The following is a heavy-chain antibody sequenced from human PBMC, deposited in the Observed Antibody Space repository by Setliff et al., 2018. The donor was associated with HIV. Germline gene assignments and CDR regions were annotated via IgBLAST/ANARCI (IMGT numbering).Heavy chain of an antibody. CDR1: GFTFSSYA. D-gene: IGHD6-13*01. Sequence: PGESLKISCAASGFTFSSYAMHWVRQAPGKGLEYVSAISSNGGSTYYADSVKGRFTISRDNSKNTLYLQMGSLRAEDMAVYYCARDHSIGGPIAAAGTGGAFDIWGQGTMVTVSS. CDR3: ARDHSIGGPIAAAGTGGAFDI. J-gene: IGHJ3*02. V-gene: IGHV3-64*02. CDR2: ISSNGGST.